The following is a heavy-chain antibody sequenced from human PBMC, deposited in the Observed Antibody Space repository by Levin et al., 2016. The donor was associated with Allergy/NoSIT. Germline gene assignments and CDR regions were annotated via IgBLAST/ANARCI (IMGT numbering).Heavy chain of an antibody. D-gene: IGHD3-3*01. V-gene: IGHV2-5*01. CDR1: GFSLTTSGVG. J-gene: IGHJ5*02. CDR3: VQRTYDRGWFDP. CDR2: IYWNDDR. Sequence: SGPTLVKPTQTLTLTCTFSGFSLTTSGVGVAWIRQPPGKALEWLALIYWNDDRRYSPSLRSRLTITKDTSENQVVLTMTNMDPVDTATYYCVQRTYDRGWFDPWGQGTLVTVSS.